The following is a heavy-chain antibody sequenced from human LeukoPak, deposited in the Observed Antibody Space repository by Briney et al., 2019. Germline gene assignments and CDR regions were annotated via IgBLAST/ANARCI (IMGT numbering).Heavy chain of an antibody. D-gene: IGHD3-22*01. CDR1: GYTFTGYY. Sequence: ASVKVSCKASGYTFTGYYMHWVRQAPGQGLEWMGWINPKSGGTNSAQKFQGRVTMTRDTSISTAYMELTRLRSDDTAMYYCARDQWNQDFYHDSSGYYPDYWGQGTLVTVSS. CDR2: INPKSGGT. V-gene: IGHV1-2*02. CDR3: ARDQWNQDFYHDSSGYYPDY. J-gene: IGHJ4*02.